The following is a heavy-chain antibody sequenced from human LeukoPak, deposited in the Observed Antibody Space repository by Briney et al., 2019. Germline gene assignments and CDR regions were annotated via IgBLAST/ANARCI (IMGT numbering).Heavy chain of an antibody. CDR2: INPNSGGT. D-gene: IGHD3-3*01. Sequence: ASVKVSRKASGYTFTGYYMHWVRQAPGQGLEWMGWINPNSGGTNYAQKFQGRVTMTRDTSISTAYMELSRLRSDDTAVYYCARAGVVDFWSGYYTYWGQGTLVTVSS. V-gene: IGHV1-2*02. CDR3: ARAGVVDFWSGYYTY. J-gene: IGHJ4*02. CDR1: GYTFTGYY.